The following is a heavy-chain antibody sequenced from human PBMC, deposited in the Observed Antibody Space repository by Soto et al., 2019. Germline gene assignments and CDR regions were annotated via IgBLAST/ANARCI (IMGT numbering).Heavy chain of an antibody. D-gene: IGHD2-2*01. V-gene: IGHV4-39*01. Sequence: SETLSLTCTVSGGSISSSSYYWGWIRQPPGKGLEWIGSIYYSGSTYYNPPLKGRVTISVDTSKYQFSLKLSSVTAADSAVYYCARLVGYCSSTSCYVSYYFDYWGQGTLVTVS. CDR3: ARLVGYCSSTSCYVSYYFDY. J-gene: IGHJ4*02. CDR2: IYYSGST. CDR1: GGSISSSSYY.